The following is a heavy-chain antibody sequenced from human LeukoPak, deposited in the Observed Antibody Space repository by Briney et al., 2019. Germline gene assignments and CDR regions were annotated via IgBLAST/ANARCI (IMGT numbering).Heavy chain of an antibody. Sequence: SQTLSLTCAISGDSVSSNSAAWNWIRQSPSRGLEWLGRAYYRSRGDNDYAVSVKSRITINPDTSKDQVSLQLNAVTPEDTAVYYCARGYYYDSSGYYYGTAFDIWGQGTMVTVSS. CDR3: ARGYYYDSSGYYYGTAFDI. J-gene: IGHJ3*02. V-gene: IGHV6-1*01. CDR1: GDSVSSNSAA. D-gene: IGHD3-22*01. CDR2: AYYRSRGDN.